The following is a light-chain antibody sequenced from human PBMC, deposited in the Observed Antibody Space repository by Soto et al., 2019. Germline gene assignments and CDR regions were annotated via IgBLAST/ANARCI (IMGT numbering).Light chain of an antibody. Sequence: QSALTQPRSVSGSPGQTVTISCTGTRSDVGGYNYVSWYQQHPGKAPKVLIYEVTKRPSGVPDRFSGSKSANTASLTISGLQAEDEADYYCCSYAGSYDWVFGGGTKLTVL. CDR2: EVT. J-gene: IGLJ3*02. CDR1: RSDVGGYNY. CDR3: CSYAGSYDWV. V-gene: IGLV2-11*01.